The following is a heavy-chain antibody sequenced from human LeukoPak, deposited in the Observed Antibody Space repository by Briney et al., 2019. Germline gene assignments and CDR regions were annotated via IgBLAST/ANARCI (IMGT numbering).Heavy chain of an antibody. CDR2: IYYSGST. Sequence: SETLSLTCAVSGGSISSYYWSWIRQPPGKGLEWIGYIYYSGSTNYNPSLKSRVTISVDTSKNQFSLKLSSVAAADTAVYYCARLYVWGSYPLDYWGQGTLVTVSS. V-gene: IGHV4-59*01. J-gene: IGHJ4*02. CDR3: ARLYVWGSYPLDY. D-gene: IGHD3-16*02. CDR1: GGSISSYY.